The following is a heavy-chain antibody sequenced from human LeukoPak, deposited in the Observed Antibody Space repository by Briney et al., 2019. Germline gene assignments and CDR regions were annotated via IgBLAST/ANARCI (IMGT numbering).Heavy chain of an antibody. CDR2: IYHSGST. CDR3: ARRYSNYFFDY. Sequence: PSETLSLTCAVSGYSITSDYYWAWIRQPPGKGLEWIGNIYHSGSTYYNASLRSRVTISVDTSKNQFSLKLSSVTAADTAVYYCARRYSNYFFDYRGQGTLVTVSS. V-gene: IGHV4-38-2*01. CDR1: GYSITSDYY. D-gene: IGHD4-11*01. J-gene: IGHJ4*02.